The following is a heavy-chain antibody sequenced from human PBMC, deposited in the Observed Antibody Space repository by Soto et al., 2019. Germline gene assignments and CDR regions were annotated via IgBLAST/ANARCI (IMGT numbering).Heavy chain of an antibody. CDR1: GASVTIGNYY. D-gene: IGHD2-8*01. J-gene: IGHJ5*02. Sequence: PSETLGVSCRFSGASVTIGNYYWSWVRQPPGERLEWIGNIWYGGTTNYNRSLNSRVNIERDMSKNQFSLNLTSVTAADTAIYYCPRYFYSSNGEKWFDPWGQGITVTVSS. V-gene: IGHV4-61*01. CDR2: IWYGGTT. CDR3: PRYFYSSNGEKWFDP.